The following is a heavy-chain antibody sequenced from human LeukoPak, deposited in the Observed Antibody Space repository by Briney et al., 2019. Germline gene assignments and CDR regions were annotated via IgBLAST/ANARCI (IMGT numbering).Heavy chain of an antibody. V-gene: IGHV4-39*07. CDR3: ARVDSSSWGYYYYMDV. Sequence: SETLSLTCTVSGGSISSSSYYWGWIRQPPGKWLEWIGSIYYSGSTYYNPSLKSRVTISVDTSKNQFSLKLSSVTAADTAVYYCARVDSSSWGYYYYMDVWGKGTTVTVSS. CDR1: GGSISSSSYY. D-gene: IGHD6-6*01. CDR2: IYYSGST. J-gene: IGHJ6*03.